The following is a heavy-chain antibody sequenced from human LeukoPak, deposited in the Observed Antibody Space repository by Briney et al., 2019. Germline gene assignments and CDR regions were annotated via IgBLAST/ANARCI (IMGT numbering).Heavy chain of an antibody. D-gene: IGHD6-13*01. Sequence: SETLSLTCAVYGGSFSGYYWSWIRQPPGKGLEWIGEINHSGSTNYNPSLKSRVTISVDTSKNQFSLKLSSVTAADTAVYYCARVEQQLEAFDIWGQGTMVTVSS. CDR3: ARVEQQLEAFDI. CDR1: GGSFSGYY. J-gene: IGHJ3*02. CDR2: INHSGST. V-gene: IGHV4-34*01.